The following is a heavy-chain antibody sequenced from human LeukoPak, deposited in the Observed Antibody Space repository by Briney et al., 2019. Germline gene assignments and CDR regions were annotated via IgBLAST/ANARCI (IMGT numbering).Heavy chain of an antibody. CDR1: GGSISSGGYY. CDR3: ARGYRSGWYDY. CDR2: IYYSGST. D-gene: IGHD6-19*01. Sequence: MTSQTLSLTCTVSGGSISSGGYYWSWIRQHPGKGLEWIGYIYYSGSTYYNPSLKSRVTISVDTSKNQFSLKLSSVTAADTAVYYCARGYRSGWYDYWGQGTLVTVSS. V-gene: IGHV4-31*03. J-gene: IGHJ4*02.